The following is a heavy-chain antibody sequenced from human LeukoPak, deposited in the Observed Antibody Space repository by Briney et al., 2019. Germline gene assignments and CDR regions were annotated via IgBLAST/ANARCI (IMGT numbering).Heavy chain of an antibody. V-gene: IGHV4-39*07. CDR2: IYYSGST. CDR1: GGSISSSSYY. D-gene: IGHD5-24*01. J-gene: IGHJ4*02. CDR3: ARVWIEMATMGEFDY. Sequence: PSETLSLTCTVSGGSISSSSYYWGWIRQPPGKGLEWIGSIYYSGSTYYNPSLKSRVTISVDTSKNQFSLKLSSVTAADTAVYNCARVWIEMATMGEFDYWGQGTLVTVSS.